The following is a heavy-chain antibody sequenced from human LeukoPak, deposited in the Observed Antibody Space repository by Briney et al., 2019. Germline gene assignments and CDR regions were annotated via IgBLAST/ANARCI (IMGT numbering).Heavy chain of an antibody. J-gene: IGHJ4*02. V-gene: IGHV4-34*01. Sequence: SETLSLTCAVYGGSFSGYYWSWIRQPPGKGLEWIGEINHSGSTNYNPSLKSRVTISVDTSKNQFSLKLSSVTAADTAVYYCARASQWLTPRFDYWGQGTLVTVSS. CDR1: GGSFSGYY. CDR3: ARASQWLTPRFDY. D-gene: IGHD6-19*01. CDR2: INHSGST.